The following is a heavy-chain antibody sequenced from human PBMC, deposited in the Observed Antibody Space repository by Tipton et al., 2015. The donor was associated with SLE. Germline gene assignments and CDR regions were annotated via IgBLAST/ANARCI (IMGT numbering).Heavy chain of an antibody. CDR3: ATLTGTGYYFDY. V-gene: IGHV3-74*01. CDR2: ISSDGKTT. Sequence: SLRLSCAASGFSFGSSWMHWVRQAPGKGLVWVSHISSDGKTTTYADSVKGRFTISRDNPRNTLFLQMNSLRAEDTAVYYCATLTGTGYYFDYWGQGTLVTVSS. CDR1: GFSFGSSW. D-gene: IGHD1-7*01. J-gene: IGHJ4*02.